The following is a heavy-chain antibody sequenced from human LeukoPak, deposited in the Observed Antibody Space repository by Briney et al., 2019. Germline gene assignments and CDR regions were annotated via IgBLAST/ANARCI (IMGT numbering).Heavy chain of an antibody. CDR3: ARVMVYAVHVDS. Sequence: SETLSLTCTVSGGSINSGDHYWSWLRQPPGKGLEWLGYILYTGTTFYNPSLKSRVTVSVDTSKNQFSLRLSSVNAADTAMYCCARVMVYAVHVDSWGQGILVTVSS. V-gene: IGHV4-30-4*01. J-gene: IGHJ4*02. CDR2: ILYTGTT. D-gene: IGHD2-8*01. CDR1: GGSINSGDHY.